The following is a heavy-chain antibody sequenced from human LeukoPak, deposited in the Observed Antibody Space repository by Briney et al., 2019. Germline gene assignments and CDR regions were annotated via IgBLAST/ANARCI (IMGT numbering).Heavy chain of an antibody. D-gene: IGHD3-3*01. CDR1: GFTFSSYA. CDR2: ISGSGGST. J-gene: IGHJ4*02. V-gene: IGHV3-23*01. Sequence: PGGSLRLSCAASGFTFSSYAMSWVRQAPGKGLEWVSAISGSGGSTYYADSVKGRFTISRDNSKNTLYLQMSSLRAEDTAVYYCAKDSYYDFWSGYSYYYDYWGQGTLVTVPS. CDR3: AKDSYYDFWSGYSYYYDY.